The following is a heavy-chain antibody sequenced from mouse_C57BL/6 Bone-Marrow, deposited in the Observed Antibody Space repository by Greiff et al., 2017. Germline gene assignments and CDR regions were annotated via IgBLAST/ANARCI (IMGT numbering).Heavy chain of an antibody. V-gene: IGHV1-26*01. CDR2: INPNNGGT. CDR1: GYTFTDYY. J-gene: IGHJ2*01. CDR3: AREGRYFDY. Sequence: VQLQQSGPELVKPGASVKISCKASGYTFTDYYMNWVKQSHGKSLEWIGDINPNNGGTSYNQKFKGKATVTVDKSSSTAYMELRSLTSEDSAVYYCAREGRYFDYWGQGTTLTVSS.